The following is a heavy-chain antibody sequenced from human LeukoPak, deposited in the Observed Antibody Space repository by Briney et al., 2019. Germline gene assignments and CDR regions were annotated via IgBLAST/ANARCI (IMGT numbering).Heavy chain of an antibody. V-gene: IGHV1-8*01. CDR1: GYTFTSYD. D-gene: IGHD3-22*01. CDR3: ARGNLRITMIVVVILRRLDWFDP. CDR2: MNPNSGNT. Sequence: GASVKVSCKASGYTFTSYDINWVRQATGQGLEWMGWMNPNSGNTGYAQKFQGRVTMTRYTSISTAYMELSSLRSEDTAVYYCARGNLRITMIVVVILRRLDWFDPWGQGTLVTVSS. J-gene: IGHJ5*02.